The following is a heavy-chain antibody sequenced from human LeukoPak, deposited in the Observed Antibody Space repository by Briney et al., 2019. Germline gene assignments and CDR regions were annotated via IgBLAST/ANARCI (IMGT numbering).Heavy chain of an antibody. J-gene: IGHJ3*02. CDR3: ARDCGGDCYSDAFDI. Sequence: PGGSLRLSCAASGFTFSSYSMNWVRQAPGKGLEWVSSISSSSSYIYYADSVKGRFTISRDNAKNSLYLQMNSLRAEDTAVYYCARDCGGDCYSDAFDIWGQGTMVTVSS. CDR1: GFTFSSYS. D-gene: IGHD2-21*02. CDR2: ISSSSSYI. V-gene: IGHV3-21*01.